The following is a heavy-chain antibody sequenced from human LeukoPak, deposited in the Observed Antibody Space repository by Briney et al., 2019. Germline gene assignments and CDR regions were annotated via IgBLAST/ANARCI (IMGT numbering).Heavy chain of an antibody. CDR3: VRDPSNSGNWFDL. D-gene: IGHD4-11*01. Sequence: GGSLRLSCTASGLTFTNYWMIWVRQAPGKGLEWVANINHDASEKYYVGSVEGRFTISRDNAKNSLFLQMDSLRAEDTSFYYCVRDPSNSGNWFDLWGQGTLVTVSS. J-gene: IGHJ5*02. CDR2: INHDASEK. V-gene: IGHV3-7*01. CDR1: GLTFTNYW.